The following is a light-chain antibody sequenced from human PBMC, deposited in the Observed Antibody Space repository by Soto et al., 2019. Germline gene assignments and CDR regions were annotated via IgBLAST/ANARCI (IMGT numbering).Light chain of an antibody. J-gene: IGLJ1*01. CDR2: DVS. CDR3: SSYTVRGTIV. Sequence: QSVLTQPASVSGSPGQSITVSCTGTSSDVGGYNYVSWYQQHPGKAPKLIIYDVSVRPSGVSDRFYVSKSGNTASLTISGLQAEDEADYYCSSYTVRGTIVFGGGTKVTVL. CDR1: SSDVGGYNY. V-gene: IGLV2-14*03.